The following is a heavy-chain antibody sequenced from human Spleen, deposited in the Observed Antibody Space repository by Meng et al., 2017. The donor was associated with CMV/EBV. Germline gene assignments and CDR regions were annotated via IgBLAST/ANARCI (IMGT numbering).Heavy chain of an antibody. Sequence: SETLSLTCAVYGGSFSGYYWIWIRQPPGKGLEWIGEINHSGSTNYNPSLKSRLTMSLDTSKTQFSLDLSSVTAADTAVYYCARDGLYDFWSGPFDYWGQGTLVTVSS. CDR1: GGSFSGYY. V-gene: IGHV4-34*01. CDR3: ARDGLYDFWSGPFDY. J-gene: IGHJ4*02. CDR2: INHSGST. D-gene: IGHD3-3*01.